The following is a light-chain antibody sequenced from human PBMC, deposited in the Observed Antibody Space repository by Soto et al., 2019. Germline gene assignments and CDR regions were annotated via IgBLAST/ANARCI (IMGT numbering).Light chain of an antibody. V-gene: IGKV3-11*01. Sequence: GVSQSPAALSLYPGERATLSFRASQSVSSYLAWYQQKPGQAPRLLIYDASNRATGIPARFTGSGSGTDFTLTINSLDPEDITVHYCPQRTNWPPTFGGGTKL. CDR3: PQRTNWPPT. J-gene: IGKJ4*01. CDR1: QSVSSY. CDR2: DAS.